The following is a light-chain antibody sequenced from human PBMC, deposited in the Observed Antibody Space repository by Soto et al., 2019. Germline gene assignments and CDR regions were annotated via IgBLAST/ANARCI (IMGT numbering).Light chain of an antibody. CDR1: QSINSW. V-gene: IGKV1-5*03. Sequence: DIPMTQSPSSVSASVGDRVTITCRASQSINSWLAWYQQKPGKAPKLLIHRAPSLQSRVPSRFSGSGSWTDFTLTISSLQPDDFAAYYWQQYAGYPFTFGQGTRLQMK. CDR3: QQYAGYPFT. CDR2: RAP. J-gene: IGKJ5*01.